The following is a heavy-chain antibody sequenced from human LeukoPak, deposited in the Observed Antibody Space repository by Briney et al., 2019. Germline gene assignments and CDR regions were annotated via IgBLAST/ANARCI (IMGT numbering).Heavy chain of an antibody. D-gene: IGHD6-19*01. V-gene: IGHV3-49*04. Sequence: GGSLRLSCTASGFTFGDFALSWVRQAPGKGLEWAGFIRSKVFGGTTEYAASVKGRFTISRDDSKSIAYLQMNTLKTEDTGVYYCTRDLVAVTGDTFYYYAMDVWGQGTTVTVSS. CDR1: GFTFGDFA. CDR3: TRDLVAVTGDTFYYYAMDV. CDR2: IRSKVFGGTT. J-gene: IGHJ6*02.